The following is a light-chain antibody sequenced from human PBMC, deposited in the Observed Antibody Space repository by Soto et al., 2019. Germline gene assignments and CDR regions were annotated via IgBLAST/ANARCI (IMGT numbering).Light chain of an antibody. J-gene: IGKJ5*01. V-gene: IGKV3-11*01. CDR1: QRVTSY. CDR2: DTS. CDR3: QQRSNWMIT. Sequence: DIVLTQSPGPLSLSPGERATLSCRASQRVTSYLNWYQQQPGQAPRLLIHDTSNRATGIPARFSGSGSGTDFTLTISSLEPEDFAVYYCQQRSNWMITFGQGTQLEI.